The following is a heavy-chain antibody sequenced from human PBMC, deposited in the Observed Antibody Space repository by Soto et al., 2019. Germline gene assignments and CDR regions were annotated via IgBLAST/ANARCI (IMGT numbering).Heavy chain of an antibody. CDR2: ISSSSSTI. CDR3: ARDYSSSWYSGYYYYGMDV. V-gene: IGHV3-48*02. J-gene: IGHJ6*02. D-gene: IGHD6-13*01. Sequence: GGSLRLSCAASGFTFSSYSMNWVRQAPGKGLEWVSYISSSSSTIYYADSVKGRFTISRGNAKNSLYLQMNSLRDEDTAVYYCARDYSSSWYSGYYYYGMDVWGQGTTVTVSS. CDR1: GFTFSSYS.